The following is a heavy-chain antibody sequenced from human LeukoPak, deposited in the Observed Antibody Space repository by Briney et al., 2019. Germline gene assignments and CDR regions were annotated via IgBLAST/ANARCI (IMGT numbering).Heavy chain of an antibody. CDR1: GYTFTGYY. J-gene: IGHJ4*02. D-gene: IGHD4-17*01. Sequence: ASVKVSCKASGYTFTGYYMHWVRQAPGQGLEWMGWIDPNSGGTNYAQKFQGRVTMTRDTSISTAYMELSRLRSDDTAVYYCARDWDHNGDYDYWGQGTLVTVSS. CDR2: IDPNSGGT. CDR3: ARDWDHNGDYDY. V-gene: IGHV1-2*02.